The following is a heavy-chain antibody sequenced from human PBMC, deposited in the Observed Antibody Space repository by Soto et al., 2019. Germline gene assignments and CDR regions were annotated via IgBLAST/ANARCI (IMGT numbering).Heavy chain of an antibody. CDR1: GFSFSYYW. Sequence: EVQLVESGGGLVQPGGSLRLSCAASGFSFSYYWMNWVRQAPGKGRLWVSTIKGDGSMIAYADSVKGRFTISRDNAKNTLYLQMDSLRADDAAVFYCVRGTRDYRRGDYWCQVILCTVSS. J-gene: IGHJ4*02. V-gene: IGHV3-74*02. CDR2: IKGDGSMI. D-gene: IGHD1-26*01. CDR3: VRGTRDYRRGDY.